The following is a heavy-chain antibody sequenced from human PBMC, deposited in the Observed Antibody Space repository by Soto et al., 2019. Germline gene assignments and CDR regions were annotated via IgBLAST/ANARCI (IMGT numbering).Heavy chain of an antibody. J-gene: IGHJ4*02. CDR2: ISSSSSTI. D-gene: IGHD6-19*01. CDR1: GFTFSSYS. Sequence: GGSLRLSCAASGFTFSSYSMNWVRQAPGKGLEWVSYISSSSSTIYYADSVKGRFTISRDNAKNSLYLQMNSLRAEDTAVYYCARDSVIAVAGIGVGRDFDYWGQGTLVTVSS. V-gene: IGHV3-48*01. CDR3: ARDSVIAVAGIGVGRDFDY.